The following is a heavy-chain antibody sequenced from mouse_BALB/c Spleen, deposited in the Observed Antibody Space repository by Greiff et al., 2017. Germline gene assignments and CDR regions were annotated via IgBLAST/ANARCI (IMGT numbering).Heavy chain of an antibody. D-gene: IGHD4-1*02. CDR3: ARQLVGFAY. CDR1: GYSITSDYA. Sequence: EVQGVESGPGLVKPSQSLSLTCTVTGYSITSDYAWNWIRQFPGNKLEWMGYISYSGSTSYNPSLKSRISITRDTSKNQFFLQLNSVTTEDTATYYCARQLVGFAYWGQGTLVTVSA. V-gene: IGHV3-2*02. J-gene: IGHJ3*01. CDR2: ISYSGST.